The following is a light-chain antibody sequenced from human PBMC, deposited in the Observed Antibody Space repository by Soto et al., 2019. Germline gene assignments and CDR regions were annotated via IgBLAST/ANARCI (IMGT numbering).Light chain of an antibody. CDR3: QQYNNWPPPWT. J-gene: IGKJ1*01. CDR2: GAT. Sequence: EIVMTQSPATLSVSPGERATLSCRASQSVSSNLAWYQQKPGQAPRLLMYGATTRATGIPARFSGSGSGTEFTLTISSLQSEDFAVYYGQQYNNWPPPWTFGQGTKVEIK. CDR1: QSVSSN. V-gene: IGKV3-15*01.